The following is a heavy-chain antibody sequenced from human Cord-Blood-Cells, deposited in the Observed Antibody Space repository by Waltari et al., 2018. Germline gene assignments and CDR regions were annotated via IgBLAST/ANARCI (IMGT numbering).Heavy chain of an antibody. V-gene: IGHV3-30-3*01. Sequence: QVQLVESGGGVVQPGGTRGLPCAASGFPFSSYAMHWVRQAPGKGLEWVAVISYDGSNKYYADSVKGRFTISRDNSKNTLYLQMNSLRAEDTAVYYCSGELLNWFDPWGQGTLVTVSS. J-gene: IGHJ5*02. CDR2: ISYDGSNK. CDR1: GFPFSSYA. D-gene: IGHD1-26*01. CDR3: SGELLNWFDP.